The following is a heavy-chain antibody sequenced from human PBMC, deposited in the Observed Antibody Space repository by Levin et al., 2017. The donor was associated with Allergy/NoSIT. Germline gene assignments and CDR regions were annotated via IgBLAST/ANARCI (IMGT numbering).Heavy chain of an antibody. CDR3: AGGKPGVGPDRYYYMGV. J-gene: IGHJ6*03. D-gene: IGHD2-8*01. V-gene: IGHV3-23*01. CDR1: GFTFSSYA. CDR2: ISGGGGST. Sequence: QPGGSLRLSCAASGFTFSSYAMSWVRQAPGKGLEWVSGISGGGGSTYYADSVKGRFTISRDNSKNTLYLQMNSLRAEDTAVYYCAGGKPGVGPDRYYYMGVWGNGTTVTVSS.